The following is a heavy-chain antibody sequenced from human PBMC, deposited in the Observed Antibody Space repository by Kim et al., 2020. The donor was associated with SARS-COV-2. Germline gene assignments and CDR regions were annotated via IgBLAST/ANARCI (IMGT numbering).Heavy chain of an antibody. CDR3: AKDPSSSWYTSSD. Sequence: GGSLRLSCAASGFTFDDYAMHWVRQAPGKGLEWVSGISWNSGSIGYADSVKGRFTISRDNAKNSLYLQMNSLRAEDTALYYCAKDPSSSWYTSSDWGQGTLVTVSS. V-gene: IGHV3-9*01. CDR2: ISWNSGSI. CDR1: GFTFDDYA. D-gene: IGHD6-13*01. J-gene: IGHJ4*02.